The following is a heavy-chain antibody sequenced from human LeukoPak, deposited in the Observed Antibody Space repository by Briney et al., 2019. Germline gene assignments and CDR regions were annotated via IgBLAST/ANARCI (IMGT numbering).Heavy chain of an antibody. Sequence: GGSLRLSCAASGFTFSSSDMHWVRQAPGQGLEWVSAITETGGATYYADSVKGRFTVSRDNSKNTLYLQMNSLRAEDSAVYYCAKDVRFAEYFQHWGQGTLVTVSS. CDR1: GFTFSSSD. V-gene: IGHV3-23*01. CDR3: AKDVRFAEYFQH. D-gene: IGHD3-10*01. CDR2: ITETGGAT. J-gene: IGHJ1*01.